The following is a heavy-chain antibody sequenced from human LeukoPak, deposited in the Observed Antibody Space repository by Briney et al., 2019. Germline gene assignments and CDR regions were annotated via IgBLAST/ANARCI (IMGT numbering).Heavy chain of an antibody. J-gene: IGHJ6*03. CDR2: ISSDGSST. V-gene: IGHV3-74*01. CDR3: ARDSGWLQFGYYYYYMDV. Sequence: TGGSLRLSCAASGFTLSSYWMHWVRQAPGKGLVWVSRISSDGSSTSYADSVKGRFTISRDNAKNTLYLQMNSLRAEDTAVYYCARDSGWLQFGYYYYYMDVWGKGTTVTVSS. D-gene: IGHD5-24*01. CDR1: GFTLSSYW.